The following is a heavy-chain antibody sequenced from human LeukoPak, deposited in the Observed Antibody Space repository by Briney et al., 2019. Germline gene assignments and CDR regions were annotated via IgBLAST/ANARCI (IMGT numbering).Heavy chain of an antibody. CDR3: AKARMYYYDSNGDTPYSFDH. CDR2: ISYDGSYK. V-gene: IGHV3-30*18. Sequence: GGSLRLSCAASGFTFSSYGMHWVRQAPGKGLDWVAIISYDGSYKNYVDSVKGRFTISRDNSKNTLYLEMDSLRAEDTAVYYCAKARMYYYDSNGDTPYSFDHWGQGTLVTVSS. D-gene: IGHD3-22*01. CDR1: GFTFSSYG. J-gene: IGHJ4*02.